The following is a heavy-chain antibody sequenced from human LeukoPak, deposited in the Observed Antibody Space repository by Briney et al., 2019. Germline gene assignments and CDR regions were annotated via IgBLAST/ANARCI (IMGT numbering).Heavy chain of an antibody. Sequence: PSGTLSLTCAVSGGPISSSNWWSWVRQPPGKGLEWIGEIHHTGITSYNPSLESRVSTSVDGSKNLFSLKLTSVTAADTAVYYCARQWEQASFDVWGPGTHVTVSS. CDR2: IHHTGIT. J-gene: IGHJ3*01. CDR1: GGPISSSNW. V-gene: IGHV4-4*02. D-gene: IGHD1-26*01. CDR3: ARQWEQASFDV.